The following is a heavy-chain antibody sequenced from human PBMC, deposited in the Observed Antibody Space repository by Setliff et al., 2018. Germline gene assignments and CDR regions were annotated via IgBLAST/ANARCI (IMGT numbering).Heavy chain of an antibody. D-gene: IGHD3-10*01. CDR1: GFTFVNYW. V-gene: IGHV3-7*01. CDR3: VRDWASGDDH. J-gene: IGHJ4*02. CDR2: IHQDGSER. Sequence: GGSLRLSCAASGFTFVNYWMHWVRHAPEKGLEWVANIHQDGSERHYVDSVKGRFTISRDNAKNSLFLQINILEVEDTAVYYCVRDWASGDDHWGRGTLVTVSS.